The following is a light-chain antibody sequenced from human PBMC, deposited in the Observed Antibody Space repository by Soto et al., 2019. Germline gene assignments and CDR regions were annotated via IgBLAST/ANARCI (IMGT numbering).Light chain of an antibody. CDR2: DAS. CDR1: QSVSSF. V-gene: IGKV3-11*01. CDR3: QQRSSWT. Sequence: EIVLTQSQATLSLSPGERATLSCRASQSVSSFLGWYQQKPGQAPRLLIYDASNRATGIPARFSGSGSGTDCTLTISSLEPEDFAVYYCQQRSSWTFGQGTKVEIK. J-gene: IGKJ1*01.